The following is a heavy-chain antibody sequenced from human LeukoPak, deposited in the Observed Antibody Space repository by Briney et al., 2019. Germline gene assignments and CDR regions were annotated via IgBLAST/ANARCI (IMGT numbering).Heavy chain of an antibody. J-gene: IGHJ3*02. V-gene: IGHV1-18*01. CDR3: ARVIASSGGAFDI. CDR2: ISAYNGNT. D-gene: IGHD6-19*01. CDR1: GYTFTSYG. Sequence: GASVKVSCKASGYTFTSYGISWVRQAPGQGLEWMGWISAYNGNTNYAQKLQGRVTMTTDTSTSTACMELRSLRSDDTAVYYCARVIASSGGAFDIWGQGTMVTVSS.